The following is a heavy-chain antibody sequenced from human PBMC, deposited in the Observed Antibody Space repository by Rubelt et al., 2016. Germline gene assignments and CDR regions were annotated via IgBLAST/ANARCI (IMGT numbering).Heavy chain of an antibody. CDR3: ASFYSPGFDY. V-gene: IGHV4-39*01. D-gene: IGHD2-21*01. Sequence: QLQLQESGPGLVKPSETLSLTCTVSGGSISSSSYYWGWIRQPPGKGLEWIGSIYYSWSTYYNPSRKSRVTISVDTSKNQFSLKLSSVTAADTAVYYCASFYSPGFDYWGQGTLVTVSS. CDR2: IYYSWST. CDR1: GGSISSSSYY. J-gene: IGHJ4*02.